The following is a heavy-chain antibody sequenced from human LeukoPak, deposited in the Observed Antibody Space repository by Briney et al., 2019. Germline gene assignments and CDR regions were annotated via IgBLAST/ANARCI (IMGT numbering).Heavy chain of an antibody. Sequence: GRSLRLSCAASGFTFSSYGMHWVRQAPGKGLEWVAVIWYAGSNKYYADSVKGRFTISRDNSKNTLYLQMNSLRAEDTAVYYCARGGGVRGVNYFDYWGQGTLVTVSS. D-gene: IGHD3-10*02. CDR3: ARGGGVRGVNYFDY. CDR1: GFTFSSYG. V-gene: IGHV3-33*01. CDR2: IWYAGSNK. J-gene: IGHJ4*02.